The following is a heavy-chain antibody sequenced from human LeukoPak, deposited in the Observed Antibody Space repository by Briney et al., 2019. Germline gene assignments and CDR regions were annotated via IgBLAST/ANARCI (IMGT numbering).Heavy chain of an antibody. Sequence: SETLSLTCTVPGGSVSSGSYYWSWIRQPPGKGLEWIGYIYYSGSTNYNPSLKSRVTISVDTSKNQFSLKLSSVTAADTAVYYCARVVSYCSNGVCQFDYWGQGTLVTVSS. V-gene: IGHV4-61*01. D-gene: IGHD2-8*01. CDR3: ARVVSYCSNGVCQFDY. CDR2: IYYSGST. J-gene: IGHJ4*02. CDR1: GGSVSSGSYY.